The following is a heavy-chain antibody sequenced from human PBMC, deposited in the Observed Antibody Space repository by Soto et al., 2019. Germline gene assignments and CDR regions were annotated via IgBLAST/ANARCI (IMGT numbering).Heavy chain of an antibody. CDR2: ISGSGGST. Sequence: PGGSLRLSCAASGFTFSTYAMSWVRQAPGQGLEWVSAISGSGGSTYYADSVKGRFTISRDNSKNTLYLQMNSLRAEDTAVYYCARVVGGCSSTSCYWGYYYYYGMDVWGQGTTVTVSS. CDR3: ARVVGGCSSTSCYWGYYYYYGMDV. CDR1: GFTFSTYA. D-gene: IGHD2-2*01. V-gene: IGHV3-23*01. J-gene: IGHJ6*02.